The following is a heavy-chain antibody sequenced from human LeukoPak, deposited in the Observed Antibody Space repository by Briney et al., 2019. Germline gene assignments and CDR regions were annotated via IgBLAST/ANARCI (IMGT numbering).Heavy chain of an antibody. Sequence: PAENLSLTWTVSADSISSYYWNWIRPPPGKGREWIGQVHYGVGTNHNPSHKSRVHISVDTASNQFSLKLISVTAADTAVYYCARRVQMSSASATSNTWLDPWGQGTLVTVSS. D-gene: IGHD3-10*01. CDR1: ADSISSYY. V-gene: IGHV4-59*01. CDR2: VHYGVGT. J-gene: IGHJ5*02. CDR3: ARRVQMSSASATSNTWLDP.